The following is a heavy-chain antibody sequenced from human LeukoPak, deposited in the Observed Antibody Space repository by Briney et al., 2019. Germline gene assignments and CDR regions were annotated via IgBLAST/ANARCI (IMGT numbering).Heavy chain of an antibody. Sequence: ASVKVSCKASGYTFTGYFMHWVRQAPGQGLEWMAWINPNSGATNFAQKVQGRFTMTRDKAINSVYLELNGLRSDDTAVYYCSRGDGVVATPMYFDLWGRGTLVTVSS. CDR1: GYTFTGYF. D-gene: IGHD2-15*01. V-gene: IGHV1-2*02. CDR2: INPNSGAT. CDR3: SRGDGVVATPMYFDL. J-gene: IGHJ2*01.